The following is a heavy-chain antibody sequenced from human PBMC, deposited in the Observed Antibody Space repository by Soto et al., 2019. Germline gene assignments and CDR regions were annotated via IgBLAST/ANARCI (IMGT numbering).Heavy chain of an antibody. CDR2: IRSKANSYAT. J-gene: IGHJ6*02. Sequence: GGSLRLSCAASGFTFSGSAMHWVRQASGKGLEWVGRIRSKANSYATAYAASVKGRFTISRDDSKNTAYLQMNSLKTEDTAVYYCTRRAAAAAVVPYGMDVWGQGTTVTVSS. D-gene: IGHD6-13*01. CDR3: TRRAAAAAVVPYGMDV. V-gene: IGHV3-73*01. CDR1: GFTFSGSA.